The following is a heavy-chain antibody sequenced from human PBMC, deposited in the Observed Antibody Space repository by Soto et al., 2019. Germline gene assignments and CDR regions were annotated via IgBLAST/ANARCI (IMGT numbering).Heavy chain of an antibody. Sequence: QVQLVQSGAEVKKPGSSVKVSCKASGGTFSSYAISWVRQAPGQGLEWMGGIIPIFGTANYAQKFQGRVAITAVESTSTDYMERRSLRGEDTAVYYCARDVGECSGGSCYDYYYYGMDVWGQGTTVTVSS. CDR1: GGTFSSYA. V-gene: IGHV1-69*12. J-gene: IGHJ6*02. CDR2: IIPIFGTA. D-gene: IGHD2-15*01. CDR3: ARDVGECSGGSCYDYYYYGMDV.